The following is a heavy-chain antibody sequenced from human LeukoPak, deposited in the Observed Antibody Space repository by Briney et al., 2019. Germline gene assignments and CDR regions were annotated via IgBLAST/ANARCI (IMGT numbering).Heavy chain of an antibody. CDR3: ARDPSGSYWGGFDY. CDR2: INPNSGGT. Sequence: ASVKVSCKASGYTFTGYYMHWVRQAPGQGLEWMGWINPNSGGTNYAQKFQGRVTMTRDTSISTAYMDLSGLRSDDTAVYYCARDPSGSYWGGFDYWGQGTLVTVSS. V-gene: IGHV1-2*02. J-gene: IGHJ4*02. D-gene: IGHD1-26*01. CDR1: GYTFTGYY.